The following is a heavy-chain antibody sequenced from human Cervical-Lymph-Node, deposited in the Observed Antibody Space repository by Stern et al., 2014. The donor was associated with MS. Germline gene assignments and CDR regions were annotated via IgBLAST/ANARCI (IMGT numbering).Heavy chain of an antibody. V-gene: IGHV2-5*02. CDR2: VYWDDDK. J-gene: IGHJ6*02. CDR3: ARDTCSGTSPYNYYGMDV. CDR1: GFSLNTRGVA. D-gene: IGHD3-10*02. Sequence: QVTLRESGPTLVKPTETLTLTCTFSGFSLNTRGVAVGWIRQPPGKALEWRAFVYWDDDKRYSPPLKSRLTITKDTSRNQVVLTMTNMDPVDTATYYCARDTCSGTSPYNYYGMDVWGQGTTVTVSS.